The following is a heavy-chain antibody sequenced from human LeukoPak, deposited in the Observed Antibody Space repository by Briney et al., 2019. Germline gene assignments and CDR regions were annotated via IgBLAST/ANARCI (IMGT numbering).Heavy chain of an antibody. CDR3: AKGQVGATGYFDY. V-gene: IGHV3-9*01. CDR2: ISWNGGSI. J-gene: IGHJ4*02. CDR1: GVTFDNYA. Sequence: PGSSLRLSCAASGVTFDNYAMHWVRQAPGKGLEWVSCISWNGGSIGYGDSVKGRFTISRDNAKNSLYLQMNSLRAEDTALYYCAKGQVGATGYFDYWGQGTLVTISS. D-gene: IGHD1-26*01.